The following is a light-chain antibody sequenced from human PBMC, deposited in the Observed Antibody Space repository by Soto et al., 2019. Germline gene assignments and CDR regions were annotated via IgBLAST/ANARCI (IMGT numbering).Light chain of an antibody. CDR2: EVS. CDR3: CSYAGSYTYV. CDR1: NSDVGGYSY. J-gene: IGLJ1*01. V-gene: IGLV2-14*01. Sequence: QSVLTQPASVSGSPGQSITISCTGTNSDVGGYSYVSWYQQHPGKAPKLIIYEVSNRPSGVSNRFSGSKSANTASLTISGLQAEDEADYYCCSYAGSYTYVFGTGTKVTVL.